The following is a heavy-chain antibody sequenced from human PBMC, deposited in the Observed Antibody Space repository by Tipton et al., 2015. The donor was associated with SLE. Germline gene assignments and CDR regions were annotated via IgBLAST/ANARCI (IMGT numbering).Heavy chain of an antibody. CDR3: ARERYYDSSGYYYFDY. D-gene: IGHD3-22*01. V-gene: IGHV3-23*01. CDR1: GFTFSSYA. J-gene: IGHJ4*02. Sequence: SLRLSCAASGFTFSSYAMSWVRQAPGKGLEWVSAISGSGGSTYYADSVKGRFTISRDNSKNTLYLQMNSLRAEDTAVYYCARERYYDSSGYYYFDYWGQGTLVTVSS. CDR2: ISGSGGST.